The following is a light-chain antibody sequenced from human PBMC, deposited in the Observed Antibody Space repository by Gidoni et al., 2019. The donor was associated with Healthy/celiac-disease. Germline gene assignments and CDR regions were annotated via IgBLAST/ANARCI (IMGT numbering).Light chain of an antibody. V-gene: IGLV3-1*01. CDR1: KLGDKY. J-gene: IGLJ2*01. CDR3: QAWDSSTGVV. CDR2: QDS. Sequence: SYELPQPPSASVSPGQTASITCSGDKLGDKYACWYQQKPGQSPVLVIYQDSKRPSGIPERFSGSNSGNTATLTISGTQAMDEADYYCQAWDSSTGVVFGGGTKLTVL.